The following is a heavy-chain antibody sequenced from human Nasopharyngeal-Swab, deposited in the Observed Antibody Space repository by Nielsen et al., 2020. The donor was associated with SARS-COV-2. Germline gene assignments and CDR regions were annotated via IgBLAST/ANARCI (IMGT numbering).Heavy chain of an antibody. CDR3: ARENHEYANIWIDY. CDR1: GYTFTSNV. CDR2: ISTKTGAP. Sequence: ASVKVSCKASGYTFTSNVLNWVRQAPGQGPEYIGWISTKTGAPTYAQAFTGRFVISLDTSVSTTYLQISSLKADDTAVYYCARENHEYANIWIDYWGQGTQVTVSS. D-gene: IGHD1-1*01. J-gene: IGHJ4*02. V-gene: IGHV7-4-1*02.